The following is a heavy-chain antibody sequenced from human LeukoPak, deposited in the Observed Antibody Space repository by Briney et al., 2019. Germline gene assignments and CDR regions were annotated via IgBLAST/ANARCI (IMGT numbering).Heavy chain of an antibody. D-gene: IGHD3-3*01. CDR3: AKDVRPIFGVVIMGSDY. CDR1: GFTFSSYS. CDR2: ISRSSITI. V-gene: IGHV3-48*01. Sequence: GGSLRLSCAASGFTFSSYSMNWVRQAPGKGLEWVSYISRSSITIYYADSVKGRFTISRDNAKNSLYLQMNSLRAEDTAVYYCAKDVRPIFGVVIMGSDYWGQGTLVTVSS. J-gene: IGHJ4*02.